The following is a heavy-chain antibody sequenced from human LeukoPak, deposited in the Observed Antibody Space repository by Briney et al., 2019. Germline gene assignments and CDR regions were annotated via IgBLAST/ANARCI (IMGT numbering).Heavy chain of an antibody. V-gene: IGHV1-2*06. J-gene: IGHJ4*02. CDR3: ASHPNDYGDYA. CDR2: INPNRGGS. CDR1: GYTLTGYY. D-gene: IGHD4-17*01. Sequence: ASVKVSCKASGYTLTGYYMHWVRQAPGQGLEWMGRINPNRGGSSYAQKFQGRVTMTRDKSISTAYMELSRLRSDDTAVYYCASHPNDYGDYAWGQGTLVTVSS.